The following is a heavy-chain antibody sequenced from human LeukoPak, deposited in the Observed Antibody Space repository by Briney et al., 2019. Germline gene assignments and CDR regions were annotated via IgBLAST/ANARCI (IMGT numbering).Heavy chain of an antibody. D-gene: IGHD4-17*01. Sequence: GGSLRLSCAASGFMFSSNWMSWVRLAPGKGLEWVANIKEDGTETYYVDSVKGRFTISRDNAKNSLYLQMNSLRAEDTAVYYCAREFVSVTTHFLFDSWGQGTLVTVSS. CDR1: GFMFSSNW. CDR2: IKEDGTET. V-gene: IGHV3-7*03. CDR3: AREFVSVTTHFLFDS. J-gene: IGHJ4*02.